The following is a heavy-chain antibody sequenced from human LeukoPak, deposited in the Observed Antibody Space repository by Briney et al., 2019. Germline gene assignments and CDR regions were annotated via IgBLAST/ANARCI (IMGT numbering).Heavy chain of an antibody. D-gene: IGHD1-26*01. Sequence: PGGSLRLSCAASGFTFSSYAMSWVRQAPGKGLEWVSAISGSGGSTYYADSVKGRFTISRDNSKNTLYLQMNSLRAEDTAVYYCAKDRLRGSYPSDAFDIWGQGTMVTVSS. CDR1: GFTFSSYA. CDR3: AKDRLRGSYPSDAFDI. J-gene: IGHJ3*02. CDR2: ISGSGGST. V-gene: IGHV3-23*01.